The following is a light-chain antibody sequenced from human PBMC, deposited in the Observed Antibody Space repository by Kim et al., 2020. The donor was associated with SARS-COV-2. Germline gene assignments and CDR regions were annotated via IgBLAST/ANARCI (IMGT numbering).Light chain of an antibody. V-gene: IGKV3-20*01. CDR3: QQYGDSPVT. CDR1: PAVPSDY. J-gene: IGKJ2*01. CDR2: DAS. Sequence: EIVLTQPPGTLSLSPGEGATLSCGASPAVPSDYLAWYQHRPGQPPRLLISDASSRAAGIPDRFSGTGSGTDFALIISRLEPEDSAVYYCQQYGDSPVTFGQGTKLEI.